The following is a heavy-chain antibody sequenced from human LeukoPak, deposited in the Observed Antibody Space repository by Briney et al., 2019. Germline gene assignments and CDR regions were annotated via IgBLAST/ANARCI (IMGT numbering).Heavy chain of an antibody. D-gene: IGHD6-13*01. CDR1: GYTFTGYY. J-gene: IGHJ5*02. CDR2: INPNSGGT. CDR3: ARARFGSKNWFDP. Sequence: GASVKVSCKASGYTFTGYYMHWVRQAPGQGLEWMGWINPNSGGTNYAQKFQGRVTMTRDTSISTAYMELSRLRSDDTAMYYCARARFGSKNWFDPWGQGTLVTVSS. V-gene: IGHV1-2*02.